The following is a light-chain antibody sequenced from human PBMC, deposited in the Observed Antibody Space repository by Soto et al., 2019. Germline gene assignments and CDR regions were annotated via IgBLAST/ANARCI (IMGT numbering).Light chain of an antibody. V-gene: IGKV3-11*01. CDR2: TTS. J-gene: IGKJ3*01. CDR1: QSVSKS. CDR3: QQGNNWPLFT. Sequence: EIVLTQSPATLSLSPGDRATLSCRASQSVSKSLAWYQQKPGQAPRLLIYTTSNRATGIPARFSGSGSRTDFTLTISSLEPEDFAVYYCQQGNNWPLFTFXPGTKADIK.